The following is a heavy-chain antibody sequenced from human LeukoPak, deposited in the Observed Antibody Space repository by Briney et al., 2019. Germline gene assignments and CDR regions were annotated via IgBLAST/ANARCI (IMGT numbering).Heavy chain of an antibody. J-gene: IGHJ5*02. CDR3: ITDVPA. V-gene: IGHV3-15*01. Sequence: GGSLRLSCAPSGLSFSSYTIHWVRQAPGKGLEWVGRIKSKTDGGTTDYAAPVKGRFTISRDDSKNTLYLQMNSLKTEDTAVYYCITDVPAWGQGTLVTVSS. CDR2: IKSKTDGGTT. CDR1: GLSFSSYT.